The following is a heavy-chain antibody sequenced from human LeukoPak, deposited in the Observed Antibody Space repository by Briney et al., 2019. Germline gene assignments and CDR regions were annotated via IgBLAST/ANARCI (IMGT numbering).Heavy chain of an antibody. V-gene: IGHV3-23*01. CDR2: ISGETNNT. J-gene: IGHJ4*02. Sequence: GGSLRLSCAASGFTFSSYGMTWVRQGPGKGLEWVSSISGETNNTYYSDSVKGRFTISRDDSKNTLSLQMNSLRVEDTATYYCARDLAWGAFDYWGQGTLVTVSS. D-gene: IGHD7-27*01. CDR3: ARDLAWGAFDY. CDR1: GFTFSSYG.